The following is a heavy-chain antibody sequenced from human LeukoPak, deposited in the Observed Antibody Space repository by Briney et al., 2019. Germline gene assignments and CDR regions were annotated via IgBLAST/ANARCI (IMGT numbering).Heavy chain of an antibody. Sequence: GGSLRLSCAASGFTLSSYAMSWVRQAPGKGLEWVSAISGSGGSTYYADSVKGRFTISRDNSKNTQYLQMNSLRAEDTAVYYCAKVVRGVIRGFDYWGQGTLVTVSS. J-gene: IGHJ4*02. D-gene: IGHD3-10*02. CDR2: ISGSGGST. V-gene: IGHV3-23*01. CDR1: GFTLSSYA. CDR3: AKVVRGVIRGFDY.